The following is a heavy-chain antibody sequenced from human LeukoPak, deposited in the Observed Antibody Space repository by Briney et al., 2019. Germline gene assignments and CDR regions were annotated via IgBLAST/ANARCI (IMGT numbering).Heavy chain of an antibody. CDR3: TTPAAGPGAEYSRH. CDR1: GFTFSSYA. D-gene: IGHD6-13*01. CDR2: ISGSGGST. J-gene: IGHJ1*01. V-gene: IGHV3-23*01. Sequence: GGSLRLSCAASGFTFSSYAMSWVRQAPGKGLEWVSAISGSGGSTYYADSVKGRFTISRDNAKNSLYLQLNGLRAEDTAVYYCTTPAAGPGAEYSRHWGQGTLVTVSP.